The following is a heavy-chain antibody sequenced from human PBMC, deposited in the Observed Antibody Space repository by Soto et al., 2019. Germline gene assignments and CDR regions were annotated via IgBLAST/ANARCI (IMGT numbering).Heavy chain of an antibody. CDR1: GFTFSSYA. J-gene: IGHJ5*02. D-gene: IGHD5-18*01. CDR2: ISGSGGST. V-gene: IGHV3-23*01. Sequence: PXGSLLLSCAASGFTFSSYAMSWVRQAPGKGLEWVSAISGSGGSTYYADSVKGRFTISRDNSKNTLYLQMNSLRAEDTAVYYCAKDLAKWIKLWSRQPNWFDPWGQGTLVTVYS. CDR3: AKDLAKWIKLWSRQPNWFDP.